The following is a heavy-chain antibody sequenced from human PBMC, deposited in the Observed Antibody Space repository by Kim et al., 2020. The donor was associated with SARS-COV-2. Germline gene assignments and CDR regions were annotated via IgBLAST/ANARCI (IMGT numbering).Heavy chain of an antibody. V-gene: IGHV3-23*01. J-gene: IGHJ6*02. D-gene: IGHD6-6*01. CDR1: GFTFSSFA. CDR3: AKTRGSSSSGVDV. Sequence: GGSLRLSCAASGFTFSSFAMAWVRQAPGKGLEWVSGLGPNGGNTYYADSVKGRFTISRDNSKTTLYLQMNSLRAEDTALYYCAKTRGSSSSGVDVWGQGT. CDR2: LGPNGGNT.